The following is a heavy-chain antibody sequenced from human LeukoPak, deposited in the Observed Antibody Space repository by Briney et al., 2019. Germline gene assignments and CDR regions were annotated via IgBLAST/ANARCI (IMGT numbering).Heavy chain of an antibody. CDR3: ARDRAPYCSSTSCYPLGYYGMDV. D-gene: IGHD2-2*01. CDR2: IYSGGST. V-gene: IGHV3-66*01. CDR1: GFAVNNNY. Sequence: GGSLRLSCAASGFAVNNNYIYCVRHAPGKGLEWVSVIYSGGSTYYADSVKGRFTISRDNAKNSLYLQMNSQRAEDTAVYYCARDRAPYCSSTSCYPLGYYGMDVWGQGTTVTVSS. J-gene: IGHJ6*02.